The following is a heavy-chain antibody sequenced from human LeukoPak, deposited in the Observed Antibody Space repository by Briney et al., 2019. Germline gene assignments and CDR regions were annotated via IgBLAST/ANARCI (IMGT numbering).Heavy chain of an antibody. CDR3: ARDQFWLYSSSWYVGYYYYGMDV. CDR2: INPSGGST. CDR1: GYTFTSYY. D-gene: IGHD6-13*01. J-gene: IGHJ6*02. V-gene: IGHV1-46*01. Sequence: ASVKVSCKASGYTFTSYYMHWVRQAPGQGLEWMGIINPSGGSTSYAQKFQGRVTMTRDTSTSTVYMELSSLRSEDTAVYYCARDQFWLYSSSWYVGYYYYGMDVWGQGTTVTVSS.